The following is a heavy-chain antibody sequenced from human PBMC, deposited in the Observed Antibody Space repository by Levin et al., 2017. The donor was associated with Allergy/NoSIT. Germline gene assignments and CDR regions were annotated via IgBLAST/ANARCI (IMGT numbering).Heavy chain of an antibody. J-gene: IGHJ5*02. CDR2: IYLSGST. CDR3: ARSSSLEYFDP. CDR1: GGSIRSGGYS. D-gene: IGHD3-3*01. Sequence: SQTLSLTCAVSGGSIRSGGYSWSWIRQPPGKGLEWIGNIYLSGSTYYNPSLKSRVTISVDRSKNQFSLNLTSVTAADTAVYFCARSSSLEYFDPWGQGTLVTVSS. V-gene: IGHV4-30-2*01.